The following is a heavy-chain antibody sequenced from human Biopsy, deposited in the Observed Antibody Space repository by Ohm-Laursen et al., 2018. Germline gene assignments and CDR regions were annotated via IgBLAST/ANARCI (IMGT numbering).Heavy chain of an antibody. CDR2: IFNSANT. V-gene: IGHV4-31*01. CDR3: ARRGSGGRSFDY. Sequence: TLSLTCTVSGGSISSGGSYWSWIRQRPGKGLEWIGYIFNSANTYYNPFLKNLITISGDTSKNQFSLRLGSVTVADTAVFYCARRGSGGRSFDYWGQGSLVTVSS. CDR1: GGSISSGGSY. J-gene: IGHJ4*02. D-gene: IGHD2-15*01.